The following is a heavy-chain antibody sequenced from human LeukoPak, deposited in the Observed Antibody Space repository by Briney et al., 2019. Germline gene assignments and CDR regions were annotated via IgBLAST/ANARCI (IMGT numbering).Heavy chain of an antibody. CDR1: GGSISSGDYY. V-gene: IGHV4-30-4*01. CDR3: ARGLGGSYLLKFDY. D-gene: IGHD1-26*01. Sequence: PSETLSLTCTVSGGSISSGDYYWSWIRQPPGKGLEWIGYIYYSGSTYYNPSLKSRVTISVDTSKNQFSLKLSSVTAADTAVYYCARGLGGSYLLKFDYWGQGTLVTVSS. CDR2: IYYSGST. J-gene: IGHJ4*02.